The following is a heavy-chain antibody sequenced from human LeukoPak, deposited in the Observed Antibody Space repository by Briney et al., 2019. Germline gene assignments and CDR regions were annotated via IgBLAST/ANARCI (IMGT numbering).Heavy chain of an antibody. CDR1: GGTFSNCA. V-gene: IGHV1-8*03. Sequence: ASVKVSCKVSGGTFSNCAINWVRQAPGQGLEWMGWMNPNSGNTGYAQKFQGRVTITRNTSISTAYMELSSLRFEDTAVYYCARGRSWGQGTLVTVSS. CDR3: ARGRS. J-gene: IGHJ4*02. CDR2: MNPNSGNT.